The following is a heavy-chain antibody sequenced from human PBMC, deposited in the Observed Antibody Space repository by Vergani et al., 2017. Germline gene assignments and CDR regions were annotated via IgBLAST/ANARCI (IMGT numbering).Heavy chain of an antibody. CDR1: GYSFTNYW. CDR2: IHPADSDT. Sequence: EVQLVQSGAEVKKPGESLKISCQISGYSFTNYWIGWVRQMPGKGLEWMGIIHPADSDTRYSPSFQGQVTISVDKSISTAYLPRSSLGASDSAMYYCARLYGRDSSGSKYFDYWGQGTLVTVSS. V-gene: IGHV5-51*01. D-gene: IGHD3-22*01. CDR3: ARLYGRDSSGSKYFDY. J-gene: IGHJ4*02.